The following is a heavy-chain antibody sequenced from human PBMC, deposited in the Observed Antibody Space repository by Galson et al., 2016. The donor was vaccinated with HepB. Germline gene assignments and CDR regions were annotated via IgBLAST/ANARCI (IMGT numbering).Heavy chain of an antibody. Sequence: SLRLSCAASGFTFRDYYMSWIRQAPGKGLEWVSYISSSANNIKYADSVEGRFTVSRDNADNSLYLQMDNLRADDTAVYYRARQGSGSYRFDYWGQGTLVTVSS. CDR1: GFTFRDYY. J-gene: IGHJ4*02. V-gene: IGHV3-11*01. CDR3: ARQGSGSYRFDY. D-gene: IGHD1-26*01. CDR2: ISSSANNI.